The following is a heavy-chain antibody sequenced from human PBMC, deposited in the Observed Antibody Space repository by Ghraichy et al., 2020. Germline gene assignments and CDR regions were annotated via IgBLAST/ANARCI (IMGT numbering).Heavy chain of an antibody. CDR2: ISGSGGST. CDR1: GFTFRSSA. V-gene: IGHV3-23*01. CDR3: AKMTIVVVIMGDWFDP. Sequence: GGSLRLSCAASGFTFRSSAMSWVRQAPGKGLEWVSAISGSGGSTYYADSVKGRFTISRDNSKNTLYLQMNSLRAEDTAVYYCAKMTIVVVIMGDWFDPWGQGTLVTVSS. D-gene: IGHD3-22*01. J-gene: IGHJ5*02.